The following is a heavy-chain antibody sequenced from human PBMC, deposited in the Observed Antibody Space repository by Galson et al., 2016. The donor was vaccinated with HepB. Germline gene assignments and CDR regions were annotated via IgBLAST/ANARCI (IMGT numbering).Heavy chain of an antibody. J-gene: IGHJ4*02. Sequence: SLRLSCAASGFTFSSYSMHWVRQAPGKGLEWVSSINSSSSYIYYADSLKGRFTISRDNAKNSLYLQMNSLRAEDTAVYYCARGDIVGAIFDYWGQGTLVTVSS. CDR3: ARGDIVGAIFDY. CDR1: GFTFSSYS. CDR2: INSSSSYI. D-gene: IGHD1-26*01. V-gene: IGHV3-21*01.